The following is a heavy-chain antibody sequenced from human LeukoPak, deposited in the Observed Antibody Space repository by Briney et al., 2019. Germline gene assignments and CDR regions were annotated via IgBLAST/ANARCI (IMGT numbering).Heavy chain of an antibody. CDR3: ARSQYYYDSSGYSWFDP. Sequence: GGSLRLSCAASGFTFSSYWMSWVRPAPGKGLEWVANIKQDGSEKSVKGRFTISRDNAKNSLYLQMNSLRAEDTAVYYCARSQYYYDSSGYSWFDPWGQGTLVTVSS. V-gene: IGHV3-7*01. CDR2: IKQDGSEK. J-gene: IGHJ5*02. CDR1: GFTFSSYW. D-gene: IGHD3-22*01.